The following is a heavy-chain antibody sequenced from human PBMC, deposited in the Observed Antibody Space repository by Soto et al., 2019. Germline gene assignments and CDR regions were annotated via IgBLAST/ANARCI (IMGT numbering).Heavy chain of an antibody. Sequence: PSETLSLTCAVSGYSISSGYYWGWIRQPPGKGLEWIGSIYHSGSTYYNPSLKSRVTISVDTSKNQFSLKLSSVTAADTAVYYCARDLGVADYWGQGTLVTVSS. CDR3: ARDLGVADY. V-gene: IGHV4-38-2*02. CDR2: IYHSGST. D-gene: IGHD2-15*01. J-gene: IGHJ4*02. CDR1: GYSISSGYY.